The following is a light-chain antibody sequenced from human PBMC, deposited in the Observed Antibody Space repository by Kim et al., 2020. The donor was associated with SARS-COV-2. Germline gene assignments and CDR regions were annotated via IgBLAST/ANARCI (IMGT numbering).Light chain of an antibody. CDR2: DNN. J-gene: IGLJ3*02. CDR3: GTWDSSLSAWV. V-gene: IGLV1-51*01. Sequence: GQKDTISCSGSSSNIGNNYVSWYQQLQRTAPKLLIYDNNKRPSGIPDRFSGSKSGTAATLGITGLQTGDEADYYCGTWDSSLSAWVFGGGTKLTVL. CDR1: SSNIGNNY.